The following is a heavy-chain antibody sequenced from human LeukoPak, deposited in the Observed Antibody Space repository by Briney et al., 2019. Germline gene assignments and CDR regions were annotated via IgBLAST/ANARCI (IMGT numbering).Heavy chain of an antibody. Sequence: SETLSLTCTVYGRSFSGYYWSWIRQPPGKGLEWIGEINHSGSTNYNPSLKSRVTISVDTSKNQFSLKLSSVTAADTAVYYCARARDYARWYFDYWGQGTLVTVSS. CDR1: GRSFSGYY. V-gene: IGHV4-34*01. CDR2: INHSGST. J-gene: IGHJ4*02. CDR3: ARARDYARWYFDY. D-gene: IGHD4-17*01.